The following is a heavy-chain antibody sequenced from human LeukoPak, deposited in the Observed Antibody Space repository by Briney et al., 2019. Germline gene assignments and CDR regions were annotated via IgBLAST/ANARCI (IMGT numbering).Heavy chain of an antibody. J-gene: IGHJ5*02. V-gene: IGHV3-43D*03. D-gene: IGHD1-26*01. CDR1: GFTLGDYA. CDR3: AQDWGGKWQLRFDP. CDR2: ISWDGGSS. Sequence: GSLRLSCAVSGFTLGDYAMHWVRHAPGKGLEWVSGISWDGGSSYYADSMKGRFTISRDNSKNSLYLQMNSLRNEDNALYYCAQDWGGKWQLRFDPWGQGTLVTVSS.